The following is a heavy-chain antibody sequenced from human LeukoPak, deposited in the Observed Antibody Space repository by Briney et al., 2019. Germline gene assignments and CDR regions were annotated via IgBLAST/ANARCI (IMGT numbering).Heavy chain of an antibody. V-gene: IGHV3-7*01. CDR1: GFTFSSYW. Sequence: GGSLRLSCAASGFTFSSYWMSWVRQAPGKGLEWVANIKQDGSEKYYVDSVKGRFTISRDNAKNSLYLQMNSLRAEDTAVYYCARFPRITIFGVVSSRYYYYYYMDVWGKGTTVTVSS. D-gene: IGHD3-3*01. CDR3: ARFPRITIFGVVSSRYYYYYYMDV. J-gene: IGHJ6*03. CDR2: IKQDGSEK.